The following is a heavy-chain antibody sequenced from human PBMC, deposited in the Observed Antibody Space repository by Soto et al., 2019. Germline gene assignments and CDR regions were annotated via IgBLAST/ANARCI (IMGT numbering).Heavy chain of an antibody. V-gene: IGHV3-21*01. J-gene: IGHJ6*02. CDR1: GFTFSSYS. D-gene: IGHD6-6*01. Sequence: GGSLRLSCAASGFTFSSYSMNWVRQAPGKGLEWVSSISSSSSYIYYADSVKGRFTISRDNAKNSLYLQMNSLRAEDTAVYYCAREAARAYYGMDVWGQGTTVTVSS. CDR2: ISSSSSYI. CDR3: AREAARAYYGMDV.